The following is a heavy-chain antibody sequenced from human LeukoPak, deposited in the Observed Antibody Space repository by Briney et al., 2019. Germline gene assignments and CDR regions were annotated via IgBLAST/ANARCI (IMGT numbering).Heavy chain of an antibody. J-gene: IGHJ5*02. CDR1: GGSFSGYY. V-gene: IGHV4-34*01. CDR2: INHSGST. CDR3: ASLYYYDSRGS. Sequence: PSETLSLICAVYGGSFSGYYWSWIRQPPGKGLEWIGEINHSGSTNYNPSLKSRVTISVDTSKNQFSLKLSSVTAADTAVYYCASLYYYDSRGSWGQGTLVTVSS. D-gene: IGHD3-22*01.